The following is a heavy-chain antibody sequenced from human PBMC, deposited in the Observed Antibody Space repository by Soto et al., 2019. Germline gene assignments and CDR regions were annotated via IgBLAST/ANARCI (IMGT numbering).Heavy chain of an antibody. J-gene: IGHJ4*02. V-gene: IGHV3-23*01. CDR2: ISGNGVYT. D-gene: IGHD2-2*01. Sequence: PGGSLRLSCAASGFTFSSYAMTWVRQAPGKGLEWVSAISGNGVYTYYANSVRGRFTISRDNSKNTLYLQLNSLRAEDTAVYYCAKYGCSSNACQSDYWGQGTRVTVSS. CDR3: AKYGCSSNACQSDY. CDR1: GFTFSSYA.